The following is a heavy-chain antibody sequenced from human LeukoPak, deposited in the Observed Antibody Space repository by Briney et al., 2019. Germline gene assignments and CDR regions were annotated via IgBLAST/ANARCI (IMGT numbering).Heavy chain of an antibody. Sequence: SETLSLTCTVSGGSISNNNYYWAWIRQPPGKGLECIGSIYYSGSTNYNPSLKSRVTISVDTSKNQFSLKLSSVTAADTAVYYCARVLRGYSYGYDYWGQGTLVTVSS. CDR3: ARVLRGYSYGYDY. CDR1: GGSISNNNYY. CDR2: IYYSGST. J-gene: IGHJ4*02. V-gene: IGHV4-39*07. D-gene: IGHD5-18*01.